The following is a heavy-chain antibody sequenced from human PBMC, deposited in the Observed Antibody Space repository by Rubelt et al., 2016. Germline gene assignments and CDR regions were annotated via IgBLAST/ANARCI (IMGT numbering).Heavy chain of an antibody. CDR1: GGTFSSYA. D-gene: IGHD6-13*01. V-gene: IGHV1-69*01. CDR2: IIPIFGTA. J-gene: IGHJ3*02. CDR3: ARGGAAAADDNDAFDI. Sequence: QVQLVQSGAEVKKPGSSVKVSCKASGGTFSSYAISWVRQAPGQGLEWMGGIIPIFGTANYAQTFQGRVTITADESTSTAYMELSSLRSEDTAGYYGARGGAAAADDNDAFDIWGQGTMVTVSS.